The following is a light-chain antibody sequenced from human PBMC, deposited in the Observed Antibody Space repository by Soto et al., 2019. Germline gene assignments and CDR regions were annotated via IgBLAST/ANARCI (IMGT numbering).Light chain of an antibody. CDR1: QSINTN. J-gene: IGKJ4*01. V-gene: IGKV3-11*01. Sequence: EIVMTQSPATLSLSPGERATLSCRASQSINTNLAWYQQSPGRAPRLFIYHASTRATGIPDRFSGSGSGTDFTLTINSREPEDFAVYYCLQRRSWLLTVGGGTKVDI. CDR3: LQRRSWLLT. CDR2: HAS.